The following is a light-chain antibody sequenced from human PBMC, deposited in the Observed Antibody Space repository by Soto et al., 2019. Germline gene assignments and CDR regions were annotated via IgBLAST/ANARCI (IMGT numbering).Light chain of an antibody. J-gene: IGKJ4*01. CDR3: QQYYSYPLT. CDR2: GAF. CDR1: QGISSY. V-gene: IGKV1-8*01. Sequence: AIRMTQSPSSFSASTGDRVTITCRASQGISSYLAWYQQKPGKAPKILMPGAFTLQSEVPSRFSGGGSGTDFTLTISCLQAEDFETYYCQQYYSYPLTFGGGTKVEIK.